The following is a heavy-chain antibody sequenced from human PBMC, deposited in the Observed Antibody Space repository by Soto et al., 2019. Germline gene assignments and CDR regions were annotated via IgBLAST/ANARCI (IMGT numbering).Heavy chain of an antibody. CDR1: GGSITTTETY. Sequence: PSETLSLTCAVSGGSITTTETYWGWIRQPPGKGLEWIGSVHYTGNVHHNPSLKSRVTFSVDPARNLFSLNLTSVTAADTAFYFCARHTPYWFGETRFDSWGQGTLVTVSS. CDR2: VHYTGNV. D-gene: IGHD3-10*01. J-gene: IGHJ4*02. V-gene: IGHV4-39*01. CDR3: ARHTPYWFGETRFDS.